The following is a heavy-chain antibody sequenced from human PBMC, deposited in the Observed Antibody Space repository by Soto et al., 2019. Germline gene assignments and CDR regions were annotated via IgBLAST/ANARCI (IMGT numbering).Heavy chain of an antibody. CDR3: ARVDSYGYFDY. J-gene: IGHJ4*02. CDR1: CGSISSGGYS. Sequence: SETLSLTCAVSCGSISSGGYSWSWIRQPPGKGLEWIGYIYHSGSTYYNPSLKSRVTISVDRSKNQFSLKLSSVTAADTAVYYCARVDSYGYFDYWGQGTLVTVSS. V-gene: IGHV4-30-2*01. CDR2: IYHSGST. D-gene: IGHD5-18*01.